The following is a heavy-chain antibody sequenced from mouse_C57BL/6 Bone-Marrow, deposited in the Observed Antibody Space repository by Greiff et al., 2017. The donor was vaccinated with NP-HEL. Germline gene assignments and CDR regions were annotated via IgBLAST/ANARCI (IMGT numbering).Heavy chain of an antibody. CDR1: GFTFSSYA. Sequence: EVKVVESGEGLVKPGGSLKFSCAASGFTFSSYAMSWVRQTPEKRLEWVAYISSGGDYIYYADTLKGRVTVSIDNARNTLYLQLSSLKSEDTAMYYCTREIYYGYGYDMDYWGKGTSVTVSS. J-gene: IGHJ4*01. CDR3: TREIYYGYGYDMDY. V-gene: IGHV5-9-1*02. CDR2: ISSGGDYI. D-gene: IGHD2-2*01.